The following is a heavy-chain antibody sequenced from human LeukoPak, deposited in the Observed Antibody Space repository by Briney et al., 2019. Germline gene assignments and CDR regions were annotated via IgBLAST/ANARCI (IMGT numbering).Heavy chain of an antibody. CDR2: LSGSGGST. V-gene: IGHV3-23*01. J-gene: IGHJ4*02. CDR3: AKGRTPDY. Sequence: GGSLRLSCAASGFTFSTYVMTLVRPAPGKGLEWVSALSGSGGSTFYADSVKGRFTISRDNSNSTLYLQMNSLRAEDTAVYYCAKGRTPDYWGQGTLVTVSS. CDR1: GFTFSTYV. D-gene: IGHD2-15*01.